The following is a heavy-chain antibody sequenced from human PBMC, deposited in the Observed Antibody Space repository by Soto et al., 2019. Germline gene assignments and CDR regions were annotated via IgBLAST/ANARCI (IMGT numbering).Heavy chain of an antibody. V-gene: IGHV1-69*06. D-gene: IGHD1-26*01. CDR2: IIPMYETT. J-gene: IGHJ4*02. CDR1: GGGFNSYS. CDR3: ARSFYTGSGGPFDY. Sequence: QVQLVQSGAEVKRPGSSVKVSCKASGGGFNSYSLNWVRQAPGQGLEWIGEIIPMYETTDYSQRFQGTVTITADKSTNTAYMELSSLRFEDTAVYYCARSFYTGSGGPFDYWGQGTLVTVSS.